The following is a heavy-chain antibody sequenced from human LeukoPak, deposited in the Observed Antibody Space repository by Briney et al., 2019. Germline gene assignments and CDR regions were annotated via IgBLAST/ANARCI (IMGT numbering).Heavy chain of an antibody. CDR1: GGTFISYA. CDR3: ARDPYYDSSGYQQFDY. J-gene: IGHJ4*02. CDR2: IIPIFGTA. D-gene: IGHD3-22*01. Sequence: GASVKVSCKASGGTFISYAISWLRQAPGQGLEWMGRIIPIFGTANYAQKFQGRVTITTDESTSTAYMELSSLRSEDTAVYYCARDPYYDSSGYQQFDYWGQGTLVTVSS. V-gene: IGHV1-69*05.